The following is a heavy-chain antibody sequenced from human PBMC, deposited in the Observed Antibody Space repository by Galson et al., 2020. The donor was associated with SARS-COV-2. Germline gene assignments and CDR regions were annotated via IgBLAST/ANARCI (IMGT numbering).Heavy chain of an antibody. J-gene: IGHJ4*02. Sequence: GGSLRLSCAASGFTFSDYYMTWIRQAPGKGLEWISYISKTSTTIYYADSVRGRFTISRDNAKNSLYLQMNSLRADDTAFYFCARGWLELDCWGQGALVTVTS. CDR2: ISKTSTTI. CDR3: ARGWLELDC. CDR1: GFTFSDYY. V-gene: IGHV3-11*01. D-gene: IGHD5-12*01.